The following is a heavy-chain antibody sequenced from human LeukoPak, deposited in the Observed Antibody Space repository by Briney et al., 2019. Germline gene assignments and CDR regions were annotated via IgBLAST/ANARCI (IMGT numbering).Heavy chain of an antibody. CDR3: ARSVLVGATGYYFDY. CDR2: IYYSGST. Sequence: TSETLSLTCTVSGGSISSSSYYWGWIRQPPGKGLEWIGSIYYSGSTYYNPSLKSRVTISVDTSKNQFSLKLSSVTAADTAVYHCARSVLVGATGYYFDYWGQGTLVTVSS. J-gene: IGHJ4*02. V-gene: IGHV4-39*01. CDR1: GGSISSSSYY. D-gene: IGHD1-26*01.